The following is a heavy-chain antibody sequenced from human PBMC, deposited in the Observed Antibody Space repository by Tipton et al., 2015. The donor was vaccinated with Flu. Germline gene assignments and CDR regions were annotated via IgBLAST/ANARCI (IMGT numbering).Heavy chain of an antibody. Sequence: TLSLTCSVSGGSVSSAGYYWTWIRQSPGKGLEYIGQIHYNGDANNNPSLRSRVTISVDTSKNHFSLRLTSVTAADTAVYFCARRDYSNYVSEPKNWFDPWGQGTLVTVSS. CDR1: GGSVSSAGYY. CDR2: IHYNGDA. V-gene: IGHV4-61*03. J-gene: IGHJ5*02. D-gene: IGHD4-11*01. CDR3: ARRDYSNYVSEPKNWFDP.